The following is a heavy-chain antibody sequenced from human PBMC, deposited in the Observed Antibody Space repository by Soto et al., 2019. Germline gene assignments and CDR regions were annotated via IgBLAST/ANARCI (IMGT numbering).Heavy chain of an antibody. J-gene: IGHJ6*02. CDR2: IYYSGST. Sequence: SETLSLTCSVSGGSISSYYWSWIRQPPGKGLEWIGYIYYSGSTNYNPSFKSRVTISVDTSKNQFSLKLNSVTAADTAVYYCARDLWGYCGTACYPLDVWGQGTTVTVSS. CDR1: GGSISSYY. CDR3: ARDLWGYCGTACYPLDV. D-gene: IGHD2-21*02. V-gene: IGHV4-59*01.